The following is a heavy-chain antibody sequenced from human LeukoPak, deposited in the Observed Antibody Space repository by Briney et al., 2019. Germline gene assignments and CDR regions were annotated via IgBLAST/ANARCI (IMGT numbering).Heavy chain of an antibody. Sequence: LGESLKISCKGSGYRFTSYWIGWVRPMPGKGLEWMGIVYRADSRAGYSPSFQGQVTISVDKSINTAYLQWSGLKASDTAIYYCARHDWLPDYWGQGTLVTVSS. CDR2: VYRADSRA. CDR1: GYRFTSYW. V-gene: IGHV5-51*01. J-gene: IGHJ4*02. CDR3: ARHDWLPDY. D-gene: IGHD3-9*01.